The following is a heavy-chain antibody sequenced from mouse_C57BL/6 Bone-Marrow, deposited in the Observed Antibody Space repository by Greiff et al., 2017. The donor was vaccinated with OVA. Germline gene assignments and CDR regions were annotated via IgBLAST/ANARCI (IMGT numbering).Heavy chain of an antibody. CDR3: AIVGVVAKGY. CDR2: ISDGGSYT. J-gene: IGHJ2*01. D-gene: IGHD1-1*01. CDR1: GFTFSSYA. Sequence: EVQRVESGGGLVKPGGSLKLSCAASGFTFSSYAMSWVRQTTEKRLEWVATISDGGSYTYYPDNVKGRFTISRGNAKNNLYLQMSHLKSEDTAMYYCAIVGVVAKGYWGQGTTLTVSS. V-gene: IGHV5-4*01.